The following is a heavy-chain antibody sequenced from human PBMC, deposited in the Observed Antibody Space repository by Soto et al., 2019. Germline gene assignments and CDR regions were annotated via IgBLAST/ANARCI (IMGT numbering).Heavy chain of an antibody. CDR3: VRARGIQLWPSTDSEFRLQGSFDL. V-gene: IGHV4-39*01. J-gene: IGHJ2*01. CDR2: NYYSGTT. Sequence: RQPPGKGLEWIGINYYSGTTYFNPSLKSRVTISVDTSKNQFSLKLSSVTAADTAVYFCVRARGIQLWPSTDSEFRLQGSFDL. D-gene: IGHD5-18*01.